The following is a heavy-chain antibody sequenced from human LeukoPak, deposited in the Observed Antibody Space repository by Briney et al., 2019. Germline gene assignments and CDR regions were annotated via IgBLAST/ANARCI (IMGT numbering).Heavy chain of an antibody. CDR1: GFTFSNYW. Sequence: GGSLRLSCAVSGFTFSNYWMTWVRQAPGKGLEWVANIKQDGSEKYYVDSVKGRFTISRDNAKNSLYLQMSTLRAEDTAVYYCARGSPVDYGGQGTLVTVSS. CDR2: IKQDGSEK. J-gene: IGHJ4*02. V-gene: IGHV3-7*01. CDR3: ARGSPVDY.